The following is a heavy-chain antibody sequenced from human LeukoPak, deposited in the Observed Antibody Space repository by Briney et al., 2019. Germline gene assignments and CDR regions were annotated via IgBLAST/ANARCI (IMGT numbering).Heavy chain of an antibody. CDR3: ARDVVVVPAVTTRGDAFDI. CDR2: ISAYNGNT. J-gene: IGHJ3*02. D-gene: IGHD2-2*01. CDR1: GYTFTSYG. V-gene: IGHV1-18*01. Sequence: ASVKVSCKASGYTFTSYGISWVRQAPGQGLEWMGWISAYNGNTNYAQKLQGRVTMTTDTSTSTAYMELRRLRSDDTAVYYCARDVVVVPAVTTRGDAFDIWGQGTMVTVSS.